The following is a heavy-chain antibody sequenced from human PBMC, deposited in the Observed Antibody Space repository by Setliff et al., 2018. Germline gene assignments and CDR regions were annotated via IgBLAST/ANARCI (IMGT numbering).Heavy chain of an antibody. Sequence: LSLTCTVSGGSISSSSYYWGWIRQPPGKGLEWIGSIYYSGSTYYNPSLKSRVTISVDTSKNQFSLKLSSVTAADTAVYYCARVRGDFLADSYQPLDLWGQGALVTVSS. J-gene: IGHJ5*02. CDR2: IYYSGST. V-gene: IGHV4-39*07. CDR1: GGSISSSSYY. D-gene: IGHD3-9*01. CDR3: ARVRGDFLADSYQPLDL.